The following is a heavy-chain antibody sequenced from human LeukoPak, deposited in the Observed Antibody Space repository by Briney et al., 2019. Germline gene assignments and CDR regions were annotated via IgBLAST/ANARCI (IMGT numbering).Heavy chain of an antibody. V-gene: IGHV4-39*07. Sequence: SETLSLTCTVSGDSISSSSYYWGWIRQPPGKGLEWIGSIYYSGRTYYNPSLKSRVTISVDTSKSQFSLKLSSVTAADTAVYYCAREVGQWLPRGYWGQGTLVTVSS. D-gene: IGHD6-19*01. CDR2: IYYSGRT. CDR1: GDSISSSSYY. CDR3: AREVGQWLPRGY. J-gene: IGHJ4*02.